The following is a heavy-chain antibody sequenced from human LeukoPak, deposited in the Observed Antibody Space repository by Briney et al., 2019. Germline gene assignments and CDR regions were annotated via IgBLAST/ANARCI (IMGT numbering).Heavy chain of an antibody. V-gene: IGHV3-72*01. CDR3: ARDAYSGYGFLDV. CDR2: TSSKTNSYTT. CDR1: LFTFTDHY. J-gene: IGHJ6*04. D-gene: IGHD5-12*01. Sequence: GGSLRLSCAPSLFTFTDHYMDFVRHAPGKGLGSGGRTSSKTNSYTTEYAASVKGRFTISRDDSKNSLYLQMNSLKTEDTAVYYCARDAYSGYGFLDVWGKGTTVTVSS.